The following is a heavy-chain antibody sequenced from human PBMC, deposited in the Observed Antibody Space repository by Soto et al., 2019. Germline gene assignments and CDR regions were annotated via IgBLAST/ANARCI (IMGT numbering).Heavy chain of an antibody. J-gene: IGHJ4*02. D-gene: IGHD1-26*01. CDR1: GFTFSSYA. CDR3: ARVRGSIVGEFDS. V-gene: IGHV3-23*01. CDR2: ISGRGTST. Sequence: VQLLESGGGLVQPGGSLRLSCAASGFTFSSYAMTWVLQAPGKGLEWVSAISGRGTSTYYADSVKGRFTISRDNSRDTLHLQMNSLRVEDTAVYYCARVRGSIVGEFDSWGQGTLLTVSS.